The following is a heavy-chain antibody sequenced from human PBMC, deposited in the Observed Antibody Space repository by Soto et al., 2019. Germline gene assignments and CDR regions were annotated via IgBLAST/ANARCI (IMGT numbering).Heavy chain of an antibody. J-gene: IGHJ5*02. CDR2: ISYDGSNK. V-gene: IGHV3-30*18. CDR1: GFTFSSYG. CDR3: AKDEGGCSSTSCSDP. Sequence: QVQLVESGGGVVQPGRSLRLSCAASGFTFSSYGMHWVRQAPGKGLEWVAVISYDGSNKYYADSVKGRFTISRDNSKNTLYLQMNSLRAEDTAVYYCAKDEGGCSSTSCSDPWGQGTLVTVSS. D-gene: IGHD2-2*01.